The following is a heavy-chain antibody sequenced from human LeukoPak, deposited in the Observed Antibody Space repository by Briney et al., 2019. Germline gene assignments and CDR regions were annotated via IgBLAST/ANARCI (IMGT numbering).Heavy chain of an antibody. Sequence: SETLSLTCSGSGCPFNSHYWSWIRQPPGKGLEWIGYIYHSGSPTYNASFKSRVTISVDTSKNQFSLTLSPVTAADTAMYSCARQGYYGSGPPGADALDIWGQGTRVIVAS. V-gene: IGHV4-59*08. CDR2: IYHSGSP. CDR3: ARQGYYGSGPPGADALDI. J-gene: IGHJ3*02. CDR1: GCPFNSHY. D-gene: IGHD3-10*01.